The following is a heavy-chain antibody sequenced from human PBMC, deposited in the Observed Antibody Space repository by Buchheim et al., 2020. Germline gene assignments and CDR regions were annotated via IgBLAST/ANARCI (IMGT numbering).Heavy chain of an antibody. J-gene: IGHJ4*02. Sequence: ELHLVESGGGLVEPGGSLRLSCAASGFTFSTYRMHWVRQPPGKGLVWVSRIDTDGSSTNYADSVKGRFTISRDNAKKKLYLQMNSLRAEDTAVYYCASAAMMTTGSFWGQGTL. CDR1: GFTFSTYR. V-gene: IGHV3-74*01. D-gene: IGHD2-2*01. CDR2: IDTDGSST. CDR3: ASAAMMTTGSF.